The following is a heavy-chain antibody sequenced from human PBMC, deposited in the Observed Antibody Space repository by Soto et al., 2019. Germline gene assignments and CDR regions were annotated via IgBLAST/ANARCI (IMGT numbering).Heavy chain of an antibody. Sequence: QVQLVESGGGLVKPGGTLRLSCTGSGFTFSDYYMTWIRQAPGKGLEWVSYISYGSSYTKYADSVKGRFTISRDNAKNSLFLQMNNRRTEDTAIYYCARDPNNSSSWWLDPWGRGALVTVSS. J-gene: IGHJ5*02. CDR2: ISYGSSYT. V-gene: IGHV3-11*06. D-gene: IGHD3-22*01. CDR3: ARDPNNSSSWWLDP. CDR1: GFTFSDYY.